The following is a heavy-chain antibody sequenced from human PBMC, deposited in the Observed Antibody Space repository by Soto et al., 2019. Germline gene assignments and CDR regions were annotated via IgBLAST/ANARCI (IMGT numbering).Heavy chain of an antibody. CDR1: VGSISSSSYY. CDR2: IYYSGST. J-gene: IGHJ4*02. V-gene: IGHV4-61*05. D-gene: IGHD3-10*01. Sequence: SETLSLTCTVSVGSISSSSYYWSWIRQPPGKGLEWIGYIYYSGSTNYNPSLKSRVTIPVDTSKNQFSLKLNSMTAADTAVYYCARITMVRGVIRTRLYYFDYWGQGTLVTVSS. CDR3: ARITMVRGVIRTRLYYFDY.